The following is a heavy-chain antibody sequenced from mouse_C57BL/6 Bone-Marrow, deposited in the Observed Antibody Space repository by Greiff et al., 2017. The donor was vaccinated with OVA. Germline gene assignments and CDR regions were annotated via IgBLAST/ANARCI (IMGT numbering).Heavy chain of an antibody. V-gene: IGHV1-47*01. CDR2: FHPYNDDT. Sequence: VQLQESGAELVKPGASVKMSCKASGYTFTTYPIEWMKQNHGKSLEWIGNFHPYNDDTKYNEKFKGKATLTVEKSSSIVYLELGRLTSDDSAVYYCARGDYYGSSPFADWGQGTLVTVSA. D-gene: IGHD1-1*01. J-gene: IGHJ3*01. CDR1: GYTFTTYP. CDR3: ARGDYYGSSPFAD.